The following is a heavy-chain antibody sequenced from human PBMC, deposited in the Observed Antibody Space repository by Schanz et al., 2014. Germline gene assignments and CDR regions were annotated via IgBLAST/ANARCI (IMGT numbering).Heavy chain of an antibody. V-gene: IGHV3-7*04. CDR1: GFSFTTYA. CDR2: IKRDGSEK. Sequence: EVQLLESGGGLVQPGGSLRLSCASSGFSFTTYAMSWVRQAPGKGLEWVANIKRDGSEKNYLDSVKGRFTISRDNAKNTLYLQMNSLSAEDTAVYYCARPALWFGDNCFDPWGQGTLVTVSS. J-gene: IGHJ5*02. CDR3: ARPALWFGDNCFDP. D-gene: IGHD3-10*01.